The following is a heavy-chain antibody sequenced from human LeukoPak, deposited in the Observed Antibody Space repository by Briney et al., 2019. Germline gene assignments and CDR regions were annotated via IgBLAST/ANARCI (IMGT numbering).Heavy chain of an antibody. Sequence: PSETLSLTCTVSGGSISSYYWSWIRQPPGKGLEWIGTIYHNGNTYYNPSLKSRVTISVDTSKNQFSLKLSSVTAADTAVYYCARVRYNYGDSDYWGQGTLVTVSS. D-gene: IGHD5-18*01. V-gene: IGHV4-59*08. CDR2: IYHNGNT. CDR1: GGSISSYY. CDR3: ARVRYNYGDSDY. J-gene: IGHJ4*02.